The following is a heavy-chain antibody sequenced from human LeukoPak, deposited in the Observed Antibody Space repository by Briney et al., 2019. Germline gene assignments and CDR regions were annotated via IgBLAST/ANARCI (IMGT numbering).Heavy chain of an antibody. J-gene: IGHJ4*02. CDR1: GFTFTSSA. CDR2: IVVGSGNT. Sequence: SVKLSCTASGFTFTSSAVQWVRQARGQGLEWIGWIVVGSGNTNYAQKFQERVTITRDMSTSTAYMELSSLRSEDTAVYYCAAAGSGWSLFDYWGQGTLVTVSS. D-gene: IGHD6-19*01. CDR3: AAAGSGWSLFDY. V-gene: IGHV1-58*01.